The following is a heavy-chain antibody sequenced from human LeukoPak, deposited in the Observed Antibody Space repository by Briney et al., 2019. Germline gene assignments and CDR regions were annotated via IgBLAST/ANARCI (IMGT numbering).Heavy chain of an antibody. V-gene: IGHV3-66*03. J-gene: IGHJ5*02. CDR3: ARDRGPGWFGP. CDR2: IYSTGIT. D-gene: IGHD3-10*01. Sequence: GGSLRLSCTVSGFTVSSNYVSWVRQAPGKGLEWVSVIYSTGITFYADSVKGRFTTSRDNSKNTVYLQMNSLRPEDTDVYYCARDRGPGWFGPWGQGTLVTVSS. CDR1: GFTVSSNY.